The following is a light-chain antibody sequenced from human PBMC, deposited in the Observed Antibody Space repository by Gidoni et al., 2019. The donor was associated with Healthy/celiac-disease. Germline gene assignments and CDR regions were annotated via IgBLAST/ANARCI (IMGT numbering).Light chain of an antibody. Sequence: EIVFTQSPGTLSLSPGERATLSCRASQSVSSSYLAWYQQKPGQAPRLLIYGASSRATGIPDRFSGSGSGTDFTLTISRLEPEDCAVYDCQKYGSSPRSLGQXTKLEIK. V-gene: IGKV3-20*01. CDR3: QKYGSSPRS. J-gene: IGKJ2*04. CDR2: GAS. CDR1: QSVSSSY.